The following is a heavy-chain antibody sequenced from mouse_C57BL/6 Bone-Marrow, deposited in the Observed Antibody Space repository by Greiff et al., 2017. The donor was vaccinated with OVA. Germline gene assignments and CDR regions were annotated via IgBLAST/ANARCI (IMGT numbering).Heavy chain of an antibody. CDR1: GYTFTDYY. CDR2: IYPGSGNT. J-gene: IGHJ1*03. Sequence: VQGVESGAELVRPGASVKLSCKASGYTFTDYYINWVKQRPGQGLEWIARIYPGSGNTYYNEKFKGKATLTAEKSSSTAYMQLSSLTSEDSAVYFCARNGYYVYWYCDVWGTGTTVTGSS. CDR3: ARNGYYVYWYCDV. V-gene: IGHV1-76*01. D-gene: IGHD2-3*01.